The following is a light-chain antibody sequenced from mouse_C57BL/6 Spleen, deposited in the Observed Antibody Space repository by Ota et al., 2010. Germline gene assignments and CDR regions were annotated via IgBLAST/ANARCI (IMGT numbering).Light chain of an antibody. J-gene: IGKJ5*01. Sequence: DIQMTQFPSSLSASLGEGVSLTCRASQDIGSSLIWLQQEPDGTLKRLIYATSSLDSGVPKRFSGSRSGSDYSLTISSLESEDFVDYYCLQYASSPLTFGAGTKLELK. V-gene: IGKV9-120*02. CDR1: QDIGSS. CDR2: ATS. CDR3: LQYASSPLT.